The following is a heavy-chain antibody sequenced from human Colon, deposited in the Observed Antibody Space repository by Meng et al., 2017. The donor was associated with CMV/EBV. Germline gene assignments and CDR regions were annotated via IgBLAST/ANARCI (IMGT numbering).Heavy chain of an antibody. V-gene: IGHV3-74*01. D-gene: IGHD4-11*01. J-gene: IGHJ1*01. CDR3: SRGMDSNVLQQ. CDR2: INSDGSNT. Sequence: LSCAASGFTSTTNGMHWVRQAPGKGLVWVSRINSDGSNTNYADSVKGRFTISRNNAKNTLYLQMNSLRAEDMGVYYCSRGMDSNVLQQWGQGTLVTVSS. CDR1: GFTSTTNG.